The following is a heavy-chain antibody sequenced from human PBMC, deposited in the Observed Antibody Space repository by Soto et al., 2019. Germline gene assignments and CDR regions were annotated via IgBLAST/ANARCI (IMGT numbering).Heavy chain of an antibody. V-gene: IGHV3-23*01. CDR1: GFTFSNYA. CDR3: ARDPRVTAVTPLFDY. J-gene: IGHJ4*02. Sequence: EVQLLESGGGLVQPGGSLRLSCAASGFTFSNYAMSWVRQAPGKGLEWVSAISGSGYNTYYADSVKGRLTISRDNSKNTLYLQMNSLRAEDTAVYYCARDPRVTAVTPLFDYWGQGTQVTVSS. CDR2: ISGSGYNT. D-gene: IGHD4-17*01.